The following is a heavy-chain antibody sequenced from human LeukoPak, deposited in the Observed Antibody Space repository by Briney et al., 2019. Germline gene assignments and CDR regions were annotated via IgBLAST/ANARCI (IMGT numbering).Heavy chain of an antibody. CDR3: ARASYGDYWLEP. D-gene: IGHD4-17*01. J-gene: IGHJ5*02. CDR2: IYYSGST. V-gene: IGHV4-30-4*01. Sequence: SQTLSLTCTVSGGSISSGDYYWRWIRQPPGKGLEWIGYIYYSGSTYYNPSLKSRVTISVGTSKNQFSLKLRSVTAAEMAVNDCARASYGDYWLEPWGEGTLVTVSS. CDR1: GGSISSGDYY.